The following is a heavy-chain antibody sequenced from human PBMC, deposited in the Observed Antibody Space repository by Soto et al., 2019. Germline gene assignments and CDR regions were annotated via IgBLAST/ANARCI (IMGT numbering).Heavy chain of an antibody. V-gene: IGHV4-61*01. CDR2: IYYTGST. CDR3: AREQYDFRSGSYYYAMEV. CDR1: GGSVSSESHY. Sequence: SETLSLTCTVSGGSVSSESHYWSWIRQTPGKGLEWIGYIYYTGSTNYNPSLKGRVTMSVGTSRDQVSLRLRSVTRADTAVYYCAREQYDFRSGSYYYAMEVWGQGTKVTVSS. J-gene: IGHJ6*02. D-gene: IGHD3-3*01.